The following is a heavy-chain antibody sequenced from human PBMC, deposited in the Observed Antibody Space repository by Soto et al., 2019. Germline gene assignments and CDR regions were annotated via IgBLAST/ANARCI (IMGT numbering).Heavy chain of an antibody. V-gene: IGHV4-59*01. D-gene: IGHD3-16*01. CDR2: IYYSGST. Sequence: PSETLSLTCTVSGSSISSYYWSWIRQPPGKGLEWIGYIYYSGSTNYNPSLKSRVTISVDTSKNQFSLKLSSVTAADTAVYYCGRGGSTGGIFDCWGQGTLVTVSS. J-gene: IGHJ4*02. CDR1: GSSISSYY. CDR3: GRGGSTGGIFDC.